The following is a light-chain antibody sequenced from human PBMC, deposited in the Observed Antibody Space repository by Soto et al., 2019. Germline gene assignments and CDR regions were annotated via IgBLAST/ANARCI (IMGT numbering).Light chain of an antibody. CDR2: DVI. V-gene: IGLV2-14*01. Sequence: QSALTQPASVSGSPGQSITISCTGTSSDLGDYKHVSWYQQHTGKAPKLMIYDVINRPSGVSNRFSGSKSGNTASLTISGLQAEDEADYYCSSYTTSSTGVFGGGTKVTVL. J-gene: IGLJ3*02. CDR1: SSDLGDYKH. CDR3: SSYTTSSTGV.